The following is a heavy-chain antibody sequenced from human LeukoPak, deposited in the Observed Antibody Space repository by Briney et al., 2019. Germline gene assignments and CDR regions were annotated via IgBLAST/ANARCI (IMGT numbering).Heavy chain of an antibody. CDR1: GGSISSHY. J-gene: IGHJ4*02. Sequence: SETLSLTCTVSGGSISSHYWSWIRQPPGKGLEWIGYIYYSGSTNYNPSLKSRVTMSVDTSKNQFSLKLSSVTAADTAVYYCARENSGSYREFDYWGQGTLVTVSS. D-gene: IGHD1-26*01. CDR2: IYYSGST. CDR3: ARENSGSYREFDY. V-gene: IGHV4-59*11.